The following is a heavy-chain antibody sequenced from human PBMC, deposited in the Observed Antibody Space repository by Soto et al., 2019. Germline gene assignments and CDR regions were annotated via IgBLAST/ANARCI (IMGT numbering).Heavy chain of an antibody. Sequence: ASVKVSCKASGYTFTSYYMHWVRQAPGQGLEWMGIINPSGGSTSYAQKFQGRVTMTRDTSTSTVYMELSSLRSEDTAVYYCAIAARPDDYYYYGMDVWGQGTTVTVSS. V-gene: IGHV1-46*03. CDR2: INPSGGST. J-gene: IGHJ6*02. CDR3: AIAARPDDYYYYGMDV. CDR1: GYTFTSYY. D-gene: IGHD6-6*01.